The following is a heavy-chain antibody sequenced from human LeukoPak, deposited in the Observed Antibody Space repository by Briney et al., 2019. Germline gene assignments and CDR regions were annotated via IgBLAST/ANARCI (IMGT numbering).Heavy chain of an antibody. V-gene: IGHV3-66*01. CDR1: GFTVTTNY. Sequence: PGGSLRLSCAASGFTVTTNYMTWVRQAPGKGLEWVSIIYSGGYTDYADSVKGRFTISRDNSKNTLDLQMNSLGAEDTAVYYCARRLEYSGSKGVFDYWGQGTLSPSPQ. CDR3: ARRLEYSGSKGVFDY. D-gene: IGHD1-26*01. J-gene: IGHJ4*02. CDR2: IYSGGYT.